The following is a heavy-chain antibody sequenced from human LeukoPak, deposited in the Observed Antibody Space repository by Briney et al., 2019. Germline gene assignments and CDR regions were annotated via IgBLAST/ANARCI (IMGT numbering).Heavy chain of an antibody. Sequence: SETLSLTCTVSGASVSSSTDYWGWIRQPPGKGLEWIGSVYFNGYTYYNPSLKSQVTMSVDTSKNQFSLRLTSMTAADTAVYYCARQGGDTMVRGVIKDWFDPWGQGTLVTVSS. CDR3: ARQGGDTMVRGVIKDWFDP. CDR2: VYFNGYT. CDR1: GASVSSSTDY. D-gene: IGHD3-10*01. V-gene: IGHV4-39*01. J-gene: IGHJ5*02.